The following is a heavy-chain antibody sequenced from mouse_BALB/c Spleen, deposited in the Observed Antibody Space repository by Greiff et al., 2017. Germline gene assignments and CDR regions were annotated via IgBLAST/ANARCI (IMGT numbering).Heavy chain of an antibody. V-gene: IGHV3-6*02. CDR1: GYSITSGYY. CDR2: ISYDGSN. CDR3: AIYYGNYYYAMDY. D-gene: IGHD2-1*01. J-gene: IGHJ4*01. Sequence: EVHLVESGPGLVKPSQSLSLTCSVTGYSITSGYYWNWIRQFPGNKLEWMGYISYDGSNNYNPSLKNRISITRDTSKNQFFLKLNSVTTEDTATYYCAIYYGNYYYAMDYWGQGTSVTVSS.